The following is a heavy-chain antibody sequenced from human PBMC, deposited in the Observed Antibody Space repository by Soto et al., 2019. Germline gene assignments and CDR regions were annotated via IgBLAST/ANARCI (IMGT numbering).Heavy chain of an antibody. V-gene: IGHV4-59*08. D-gene: IGHD2-2*01. J-gene: IGHJ5*02. Sequence: QVQLQESGPGLVKPSETLSLTCTVSGASIRGYYWSWIRQPPGKGLEWIGYAYYGGATPSNPSFQSRVTIDLDTSKNQFSLNLRSVTAADTAVYYCARRQVVPIGWFDPWGQGSLVTVSS. CDR1: GASIRGYY. CDR3: ARRQVVPIGWFDP. CDR2: AYYGGAT.